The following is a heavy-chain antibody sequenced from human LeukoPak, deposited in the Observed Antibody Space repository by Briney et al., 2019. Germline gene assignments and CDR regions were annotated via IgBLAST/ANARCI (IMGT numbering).Heavy chain of an antibody. Sequence: GGSLRLSCAASGFTFSSYAMHWVRKAPGKGLEWVAVISYDGSNKYYADSVKGRFTISRDNSKNTLYLQMNSLRAEDTAVYYCARGAEYYYDSSGYFPFDYWGQGTLVTVSS. D-gene: IGHD3-22*01. CDR2: ISYDGSNK. CDR3: ARGAEYYYDSSGYFPFDY. V-gene: IGHV3-30-3*01. J-gene: IGHJ4*02. CDR1: GFTFSSYA.